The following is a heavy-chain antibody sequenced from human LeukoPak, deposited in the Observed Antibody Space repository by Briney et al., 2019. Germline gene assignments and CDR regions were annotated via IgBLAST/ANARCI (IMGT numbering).Heavy chain of an antibody. Sequence: PSETLSLTCIVSGGSISSYYWSWIRQPPGKGLEWIGYIYHTGSNNYSPSLKSRVTMSVDTSKNQFSLKLSSVTAADTAVYYCARARYSNSWYAVDIWGQGTMVTVSS. D-gene: IGHD6-13*01. V-gene: IGHV4-59*08. CDR2: IYHTGSN. CDR3: ARARYSNSWYAVDI. J-gene: IGHJ3*02. CDR1: GGSISSYY.